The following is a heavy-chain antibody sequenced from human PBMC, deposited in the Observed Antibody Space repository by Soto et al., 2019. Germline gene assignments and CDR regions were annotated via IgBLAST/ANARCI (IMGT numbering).Heavy chain of an antibody. D-gene: IGHD2-2*01. CDR1: GYTLTELS. V-gene: IGHV1-24*01. CDR2: FDPEDGET. Sequence: ASVKVSCKVSGYTLTELSMHWVRQAPGKGLEWMGGFDPEDGETIYAQKFQGRVTMTEDTSTDTAYMELSSLRSEDTAVYYCAAIIVVVPAAILRNAFDIWGQGTMVTV. CDR3: AAIIVVVPAAILRNAFDI. J-gene: IGHJ3*02.